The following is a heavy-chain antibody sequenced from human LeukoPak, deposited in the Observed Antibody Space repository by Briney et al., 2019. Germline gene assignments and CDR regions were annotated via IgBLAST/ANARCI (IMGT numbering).Heavy chain of an antibody. CDR3: ARIIVGATMDY. CDR2: IYYSGST. V-gene: IGHV4-31*03. J-gene: IGHJ4*02. D-gene: IGHD1-26*01. CDR1: GGPIRSGGYD. Sequence: SETLSLTCTVSGGPIRSGGYDWGWIRQHPGKGLEWIGYIYYSGSTYYNPSLKSRVTISVDASKNQFSLKLSSVTAADTAVYYCARIIVGATMDYWGQGTLVTVSS.